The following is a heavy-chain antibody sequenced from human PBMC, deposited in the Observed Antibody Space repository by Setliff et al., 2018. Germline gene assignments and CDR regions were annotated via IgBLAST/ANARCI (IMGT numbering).Heavy chain of an antibody. CDR2: ISRSSNYI. Sequence: GGSLRLSCTASGFTFSAYWMSWVRQAPGKGLEWVSSISRSSNYISYADSVKGRFTISRDNSKSSVFLHINSVTAEDTAIYYCAKDRVNDGVWDFDSWGPGILVTVSS. V-gene: IGHV3-21*04. CDR3: AKDRVNDGVWDFDS. J-gene: IGHJ4*02. CDR1: GFTFSAYW. D-gene: IGHD2-8*01.